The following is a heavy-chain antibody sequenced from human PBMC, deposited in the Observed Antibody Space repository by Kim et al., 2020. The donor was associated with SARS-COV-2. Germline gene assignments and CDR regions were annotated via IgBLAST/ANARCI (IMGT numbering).Heavy chain of an antibody. Sequence: GGSLRLSCAASGFTFRSYAMHWLRQAPGKGLEGVAVISYDGSNKYYADSVKGRFTISRDNSKNTLYLQMNSLRAEDTAVYYCARDPMITFGGVIAIGYYYYGMDVWGQGTTVTVSS. V-gene: IGHV3-30-3*01. CDR1: GFTFRSYA. J-gene: IGHJ6*02. CDR2: ISYDGSNK. CDR3: ARDPMITFGGVIAIGYYYYGMDV. D-gene: IGHD3-16*02.